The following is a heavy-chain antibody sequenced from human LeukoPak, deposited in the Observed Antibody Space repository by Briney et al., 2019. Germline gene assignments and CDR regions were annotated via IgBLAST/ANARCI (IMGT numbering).Heavy chain of an antibody. CDR3: ARDLPTYDAFDI. J-gene: IGHJ3*02. Sequence: SETLSLTCTVSGGSISSSSYYWGWIRQPPGKGLEWIGSSYYSGSTYYNPSLKSRVTISVDTSKNQFSLKLSSVTAADTAVYYCARDLPTYDAFDIWGQGTMVTVSS. CDR2: SYYSGST. CDR1: GGSISSSSYY. V-gene: IGHV4-39*07.